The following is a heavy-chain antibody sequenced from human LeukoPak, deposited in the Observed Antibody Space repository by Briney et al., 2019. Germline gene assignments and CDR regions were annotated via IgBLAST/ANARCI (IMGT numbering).Heavy chain of an antibody. V-gene: IGHV3-30*04. CDR1: GFTFSSYA. CDR3: ARDGLGYSSSSGGDY. J-gene: IGHJ4*02. Sequence: GGSLRLSCAASGFTFSSYAMYWVRQAPGKGLEWVAVTSYDGSKKYYAESVQGRFTISRDNSKNTLYLQMNSLRAEDTAVYYCARDGLGYSSSSGGDYWGQGTLVTVSS. CDR2: TSYDGSKK. D-gene: IGHD6-6*01.